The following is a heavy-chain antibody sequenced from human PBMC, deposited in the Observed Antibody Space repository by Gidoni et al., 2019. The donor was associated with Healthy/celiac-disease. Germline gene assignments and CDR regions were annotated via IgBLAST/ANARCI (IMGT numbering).Heavy chain of an antibody. CDR3: AKDDQLWYFRGFDY. V-gene: IGHV3-23*01. J-gene: IGHJ4*02. D-gene: IGHD5-18*01. CDR1: GCTFSSYA. CDR2: ISGSGGST. Sequence: EVQLLESGGGLVQPGASLRLSCSASGCTFSSYAMSWVRQAPGKGLEWVSAISGSGGSTYYADYVKGRFTISRDKSKNTLYLQMNSLRAEDTAVYYCAKDDQLWYFRGFDYWGQGTLVTVSS.